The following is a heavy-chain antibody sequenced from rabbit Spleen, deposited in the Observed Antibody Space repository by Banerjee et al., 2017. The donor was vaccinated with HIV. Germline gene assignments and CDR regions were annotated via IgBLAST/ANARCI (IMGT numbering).Heavy chain of an antibody. J-gene: IGHJ6*01. Sequence: QEQLEESGGDLVKPEGSLTLTCTASGFSFSSGYWICWVRQAPGKGLEWISCIAGDSSGFTYSATWAKGRFTCSKTSSTTLTLQMTSLTVADTATYFCARDTGSSFSSYGMDLWGPGTLVPS. CDR1: GFSFSSGYW. V-gene: IGHV1S45*01. CDR3: ARDTGSSFSSYGMDL. CDR2: IAGDSSGFT. D-gene: IGHD8-1*01.